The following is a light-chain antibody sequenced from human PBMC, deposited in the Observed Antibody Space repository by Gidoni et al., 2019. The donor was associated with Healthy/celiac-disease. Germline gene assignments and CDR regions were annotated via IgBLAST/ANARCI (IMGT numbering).Light chain of an antibody. CDR2: WAS. V-gene: IGKV4-1*01. Sequence: DIVMTQSPDSLAVSLGERATINCKSSQSVLYSSNNKNYLAWYQQKPGQPPKLLIYWASTRESGVPDRFIGSGSGTDFTLTISSLHAEDVAVYYCQQYYSTPFFGGGTKVEIK. CDR1: QSVLYSSNNKNY. J-gene: IGKJ4*01. CDR3: QQYYSTPF.